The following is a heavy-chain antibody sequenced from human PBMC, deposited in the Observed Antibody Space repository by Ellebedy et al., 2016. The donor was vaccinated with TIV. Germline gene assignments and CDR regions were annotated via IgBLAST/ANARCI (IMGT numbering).Heavy chain of an antibody. V-gene: IGHV3-23*01. CDR3: AKDTMTTMTPDAFDI. D-gene: IGHD4-17*01. Sequence: GESLKISCAASGFTFNNYPMSWVRQAPGKGLEWVSGISGSGDTTYYAASVKGRFTISRDNSKNKLYLQMNSLRAEDTAVYYCAKDTMTTMTPDAFDIWGQGTMVTVSS. CDR2: ISGSGDTT. J-gene: IGHJ3*02. CDR1: GFTFNNYP.